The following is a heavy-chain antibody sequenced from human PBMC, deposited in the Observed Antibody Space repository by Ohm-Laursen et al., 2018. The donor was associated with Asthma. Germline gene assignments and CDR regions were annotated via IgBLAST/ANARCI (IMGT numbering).Heavy chain of an antibody. J-gene: IGHJ2*01. V-gene: IGHV1-8*01. CDR3: ARLVYSSPSWYFDL. D-gene: IGHD6-6*01. CDR2: MNPNSGNT. CDR1: GYTFTSYD. Sequence: ASVKVSCKASGYTFTSYDINWVRQATGQGLEWMGWMNPNSGNTGYAQKFQGRVTMTRNTSISTAYMELSSLRSEDTAVYYCARLVYSSPSWYFDLWGRGTLVTVSS.